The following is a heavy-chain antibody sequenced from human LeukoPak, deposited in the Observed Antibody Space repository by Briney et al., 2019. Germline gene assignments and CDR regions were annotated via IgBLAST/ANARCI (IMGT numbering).Heavy chain of an antibody. D-gene: IGHD3-22*01. CDR3: AKYSGHDTSGYYESRAFDI. CDR2: IYYSGNT. J-gene: IGHJ3*02. Sequence: PETLSLTCTVSGDSISSDHWSWIRQPPGKGLEWIGYIYYSGNTNYNPSLKSRVTISVDTSKNQFSLKLSSVTAADTAVYYCAKYSGHDTSGYYESRAFDIWGQGTMVTVSS. CDR1: GDSISSDH. V-gene: IGHV4-59*01.